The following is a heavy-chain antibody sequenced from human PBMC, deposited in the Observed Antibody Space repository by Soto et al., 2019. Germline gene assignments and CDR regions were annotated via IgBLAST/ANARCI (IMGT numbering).Heavy chain of an antibody. D-gene: IGHD5-12*01. Sequence: ASVKVSCKASGYTFTGYYMHWVRQAPGQGLEWMGWINPNSGGTNYAQKFQGRVTMTRDTSISTAYMVLSRLRSDDTAVYYCARDLLVRWLRSANYYYYYGMDVWGQGTTVTVSS. CDR3: ARDLLVRWLRSANYYYYYGMDV. J-gene: IGHJ6*02. CDR2: INPNSGGT. CDR1: GYTFTGYY. V-gene: IGHV1-2*02.